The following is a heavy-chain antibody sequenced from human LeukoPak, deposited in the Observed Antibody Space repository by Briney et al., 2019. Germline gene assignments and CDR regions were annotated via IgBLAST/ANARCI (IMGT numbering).Heavy chain of an antibody. D-gene: IGHD3-9*01. CDR1: GVSSSSGDYY. V-gene: IGHV4-30-4*01. J-gene: IGHJ6*02. CDR3: ARSPSNRLRYFDWLLSGYYGMDV. CDR2: IYYSGST. Sequence: SETLSLTCTVSGVSSSSGDYYWSWIRQPPGKGLEWIGYIYYSGSTYYNPSLKSRVTISVDTSKNQFSLKLSSVTAADTAVYYCARSPSNRLRYFDWLLSGYYGMDVWGQGTAVTVSS.